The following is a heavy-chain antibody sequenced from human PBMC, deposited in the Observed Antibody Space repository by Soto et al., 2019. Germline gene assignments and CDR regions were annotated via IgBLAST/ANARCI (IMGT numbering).Heavy chain of an antibody. D-gene: IGHD5-12*01. CDR1: GFTFNSHW. Sequence: EVQLVESGGGLVQPGGSLRLSCVPSGFTFNSHWMHWVRQAPGKGLVWVSRINGDGSSTSHADSVRGRFTISRDNAKNTLYLQMNSLRAEDTAVYYCARDPRDGYHSPPDYWGQGTLVTVSS. CDR2: INGDGSST. J-gene: IGHJ4*02. CDR3: ARDPRDGYHSPPDY. V-gene: IGHV3-74*01.